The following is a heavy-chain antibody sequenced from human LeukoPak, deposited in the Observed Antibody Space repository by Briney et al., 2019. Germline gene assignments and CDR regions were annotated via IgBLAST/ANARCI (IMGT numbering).Heavy chain of an antibody. CDR2: ICPYNGNT. CDR1: GYTFNTYG. Sequence: ASVKVSCKPYGYTFNTYGITWVRQAPGQGLEWMGWICPYNGNTNYAQKFQGRVTMTTDTSTSTVYMELRSLRSDDTAVYYCARGPHERSGYPDDWGQGTLVTVSS. CDR3: ARGPHERSGYPDD. D-gene: IGHD3-22*01. J-gene: IGHJ4*02. V-gene: IGHV1-18*01.